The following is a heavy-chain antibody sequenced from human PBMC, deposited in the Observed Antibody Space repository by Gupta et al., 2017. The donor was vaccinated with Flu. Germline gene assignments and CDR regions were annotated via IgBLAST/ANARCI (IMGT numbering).Heavy chain of an antibody. D-gene: IGHD4-11*01. CDR3: ARLEPTTQIDY. CDR2: IKQDGSEK. Sequence: EVQLVESGGGLVQPGGSLTLSCAASGFLFTSYWMIWVRQAPGKGLEWVANIKQDGSEKNYVGSVRGRFTSSRDNAKNSLYLQMNSLRAEDTAVYYCARLEPTTQIDYWGQGTLVTVSS. CDR1: GFLFTSYW. J-gene: IGHJ4*02. V-gene: IGHV3-7*01.